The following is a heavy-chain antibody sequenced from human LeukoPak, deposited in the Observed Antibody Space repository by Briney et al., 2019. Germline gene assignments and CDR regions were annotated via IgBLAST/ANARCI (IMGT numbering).Heavy chain of an antibody. CDR2: LIPVFGAA. CDR3: ARDLTTEQPNWLDP. CDR1: GGTFRTYA. V-gene: IGHV1-69*05. D-gene: IGHD4-17*01. Sequence: SVKVSCKASGGTFRTYAISWVRQAPGQGLEWMGRLIPVFGAATYARKFQGRVTITTDKSADTAYMEMSSLRSEDTAVYYCARDLTTEQPNWLDPWGQGTLVTVCS. J-gene: IGHJ5*02.